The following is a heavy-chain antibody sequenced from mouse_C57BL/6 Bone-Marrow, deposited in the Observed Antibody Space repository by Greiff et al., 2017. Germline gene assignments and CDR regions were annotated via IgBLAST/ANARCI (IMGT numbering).Heavy chain of an antibody. CDR2: INPNYGTT. CDR3: TTKAYGSSPFAY. CDR1: GYSFTDYN. D-gene: IGHD1-1*01. V-gene: IGHV1-39*01. J-gene: IGHJ3*01. Sequence: VQLQQSGPELVKPGASVKISCKASGYSFTDYNMNWVKQSNGKSLEWIGVINPNYGTTSYNQKFKGKATLTVDQSSSTAYMQLNSLTSEDTAVYYCTTKAYGSSPFAYWGQGTLVTVSA.